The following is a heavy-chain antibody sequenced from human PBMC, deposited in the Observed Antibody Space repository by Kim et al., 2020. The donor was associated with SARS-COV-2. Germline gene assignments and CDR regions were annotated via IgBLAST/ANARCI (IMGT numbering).Heavy chain of an antibody. Sequence: SETLSLTCTVSGASINTFYWSWLRQAPGKGLEWIGYVFQSGRTKYNPSLKSRVTISLDTPKNHVSLKLKSVTAADTAIYFCARDLGISGTDFHYFYGLDV. CDR3: ARDLGISGTDFHYFYGLDV. J-gene: IGHJ6*01. CDR1: GASINTFY. V-gene: IGHV4-59*13. CDR2: VFQSGRT. D-gene: IGHD1-26*01.